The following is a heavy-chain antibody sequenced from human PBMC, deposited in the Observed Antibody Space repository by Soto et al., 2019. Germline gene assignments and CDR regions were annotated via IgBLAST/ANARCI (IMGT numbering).Heavy chain of an antibody. CDR1: GGSISSYY. J-gene: IGHJ4*02. D-gene: IGHD3-22*01. CDR3: ARGEGYYDSSGYWYFYFDY. V-gene: IGHV4-59*01. Sequence: SETLSLTCTVSGGSISSYYWSWIRQPPGKGLEWIGYIYYSGSTNYNPSLKSRVTISVDTSKNQFSLKLSSVTAADTAVYYCARGEGYYDSSGYWYFYFDYWGQGTLVTVS. CDR2: IYYSGST.